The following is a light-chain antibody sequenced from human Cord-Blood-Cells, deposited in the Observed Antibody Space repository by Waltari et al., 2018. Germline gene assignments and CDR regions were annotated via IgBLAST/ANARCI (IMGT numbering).Light chain of an antibody. CDR1: QSISSY. J-gene: IGKJ2*01. V-gene: IGKV1-39*01. CDR2: AAS. Sequence: DIQMTPYPSSLSASVGDRVTITCRASQSISSYLNWYKPKPGKAPKLLIYAASSLQSGVPSRFSGSGSGTDFTLTISSLQPEDFATYYCQQSYSTPYTFGQGTKLEIK. CDR3: QQSYSTPYT.